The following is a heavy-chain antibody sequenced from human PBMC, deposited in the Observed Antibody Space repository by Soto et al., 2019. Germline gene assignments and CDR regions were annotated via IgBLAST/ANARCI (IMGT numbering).Heavy chain of an antibody. CDR3: ARARSYYDFWSGYYNFDY. CDR1: GGSFSGYY. V-gene: IGHV4-34*01. CDR2: INHSGST. J-gene: IGHJ4*02. D-gene: IGHD3-3*01. Sequence: SETLSLTCAVYGGSFSGYYWSWIRQPPGKGLEWIGEINHSGSTNYNPSLKSRVTISVDTSKNQFSLKLSSVTAADTAVYYCARARSYYDFWSGYYNFDYWGQGTLVTVSS.